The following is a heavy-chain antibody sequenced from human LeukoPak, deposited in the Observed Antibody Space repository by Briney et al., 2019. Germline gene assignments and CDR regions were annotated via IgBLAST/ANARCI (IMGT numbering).Heavy chain of an antibody. V-gene: IGHV1-18*01. J-gene: IGHJ4*02. D-gene: IGHD6-13*01. CDR3: ASSPGIAAAGTPMRSDY. CDR1: GYTFTSYG. CDR2: ISAYNGNT. Sequence: ASVKVSCKASGYTFTSYGISWVRQAPGQGLEWMGWISAYNGNTNYAQKPQGRVTMTTDTSTSTAYMELRSLRSDDTAVYYCASSPGIAAAGTPMRSDYWGQGTLVTVSS.